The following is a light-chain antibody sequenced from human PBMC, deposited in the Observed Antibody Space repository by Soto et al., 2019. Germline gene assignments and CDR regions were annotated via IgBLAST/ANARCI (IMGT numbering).Light chain of an antibody. V-gene: IGKV1-9*01. CDR3: LQVDVYPWT. CDR1: QGIRTY. CDR2: SPS. Sequence: IHLTQSPSSLSASVGDRVAITCRASQGIRTYLAWYQQKPGKAPKLLIYSPSTLQSGVPSRFSGSGSGTDFTLTISSLHPEDFATYYCLQVDVYPWTFGQGTKVEI. J-gene: IGKJ1*01.